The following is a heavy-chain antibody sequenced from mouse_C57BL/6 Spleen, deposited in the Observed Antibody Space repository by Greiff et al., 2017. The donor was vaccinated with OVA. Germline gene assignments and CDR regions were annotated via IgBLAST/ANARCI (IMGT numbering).Heavy chain of an antibody. Sequence: QVQLKQPGAELVKPGASVKMSCKASGYTFTSYWITWVKQRPGQGLEWIGDIYPGSGSTNYNEKFKSKATLTVDTSSSTAYMQLSSLTSEGSAVYYCARGGPYYFDYWGQGTTLTVSS. CDR2: IYPGSGST. CDR3: ARGGPYYFDY. J-gene: IGHJ2*01. CDR1: GYTFTSYW. V-gene: IGHV1-55*01.